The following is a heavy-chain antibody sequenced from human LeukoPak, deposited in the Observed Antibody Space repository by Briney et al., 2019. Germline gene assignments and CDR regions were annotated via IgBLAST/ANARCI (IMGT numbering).Heavy chain of an antibody. CDR3: ARDYTQAVATNWFGP. CDR1: GGSISSGSYY. Sequence: SQTLSLTCTVSGGSISSGSYYWNWIRQPAGKGLEWIGRVSNGGATNYNPSLKSRLTISFDASKNLVSLTLTSATAADTAVYYCARDYTQAVATNWFGPWGQGTLVTVSS. D-gene: IGHD6-19*01. V-gene: IGHV4-61*02. J-gene: IGHJ5*02. CDR2: VSNGGAT.